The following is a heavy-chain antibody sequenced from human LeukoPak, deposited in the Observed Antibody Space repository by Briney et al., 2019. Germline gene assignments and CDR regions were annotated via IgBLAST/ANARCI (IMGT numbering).Heavy chain of an antibody. D-gene: IGHD4-17*01. Sequence: ASVKVSCKASGYTFTSYAMNWVRQAPGQGLEWMGWINTNTGNPTYAQGFTGRFVFSLDTSVSTAYLQISSLKAEDTAVYYCARGGSTVTTSPSYYYYYGMDVWGQGTTVTVSS. CDR2: INTNTGNP. V-gene: IGHV7-4-1*02. CDR1: GYTFTSYA. J-gene: IGHJ6*02. CDR3: ARGGSTVTTSPSYYYYYGMDV.